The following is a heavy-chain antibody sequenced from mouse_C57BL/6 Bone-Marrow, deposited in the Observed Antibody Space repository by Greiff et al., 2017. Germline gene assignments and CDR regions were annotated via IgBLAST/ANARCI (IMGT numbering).Heavy chain of an antibody. V-gene: IGHV1-52*01. Sequence: QVQLQQPGAELVRPGSSVKLSCKASGYTFTSYWMHWVKQRPIQGLEWIGNIDPSDSETHYNQKFKDKATLPVDKSSSTAYMPLSSLTSEDSAVYYCARPPYDYDAVPYAMDYWGQGTSVTVAS. CDR2: IDPSDSET. CDR3: ARPPYDYDAVPYAMDY. CDR1: GYTFTSYW. J-gene: IGHJ4*01. D-gene: IGHD2-4*01.